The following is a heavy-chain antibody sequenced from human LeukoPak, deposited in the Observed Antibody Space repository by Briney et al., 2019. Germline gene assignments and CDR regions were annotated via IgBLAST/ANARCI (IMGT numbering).Heavy chain of an antibody. Sequence: ASVKVSCKASGYTFTSHYMHWVRQAPGQGLEWMGIMNPSDGGTSYAQKFQGRVTMTRDTSTSTVYMELSSLRSEDTAVYYCARVGTVTHRVYYFDYWGQGTLVTVSS. D-gene: IGHD4-17*01. CDR2: MNPSDGGT. CDR1: GYTFTSHY. J-gene: IGHJ4*02. V-gene: IGHV1-46*01. CDR3: ARVGTVTHRVYYFDY.